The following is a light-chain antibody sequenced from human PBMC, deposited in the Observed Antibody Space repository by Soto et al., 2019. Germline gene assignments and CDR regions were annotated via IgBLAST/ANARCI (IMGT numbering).Light chain of an antibody. CDR1: QGLGSY. CDR3: QQLNSPPPMYT. J-gene: IGKJ2*01. CDR2: AAS. V-gene: IGKV1-9*01. Sequence: DIQLTQSPSFLSASVGDRVTITCRASQGLGSYLAWYQQKPGKAPKLLIYAASTLQSGVPSRFGGSGSGTEFTLTISSLQPEDFATYYCQQLNSPPPMYTFGQGTKLEIK.